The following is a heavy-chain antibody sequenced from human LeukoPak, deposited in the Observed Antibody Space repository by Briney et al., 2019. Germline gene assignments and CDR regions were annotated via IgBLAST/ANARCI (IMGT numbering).Heavy chain of an antibody. J-gene: IGHJ4*02. CDR1: GGSISGYY. CDR3: ARYHCTSGFCQHFDY. D-gene: IGHD2-8*01. Sequence: SETLSLTCTVSGGSISGYYWSWIRQPPGKGLEWIGLIYYSGSTTYNPSLKSRVSISVDTSKNHFSLNLSSVTAADTAVYYCARYHCTSGFCQHFDYWGQGTLVTVSS. V-gene: IGHV4-59*01. CDR2: IYYSGST.